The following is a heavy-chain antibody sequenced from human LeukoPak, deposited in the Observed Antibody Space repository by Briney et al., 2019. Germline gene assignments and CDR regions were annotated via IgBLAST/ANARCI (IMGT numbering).Heavy chain of an antibody. CDR1: GFAFSSYA. D-gene: IGHD6-13*01. CDR3: ACPTAGYSSSWYPFDY. J-gene: IGHJ4*02. V-gene: IGHV3-23*01. Sequence: GSLRLSCAASGFAFSSYAMSWVRQAPGKGLEWVSAIGGSGGSTYYADSVKGRFTISRDNSKNTLYLQMNGLRAEDTAVYYCACPTAGYSSSWYPFDYWGQGTLVTVSS. CDR2: IGGSGGST.